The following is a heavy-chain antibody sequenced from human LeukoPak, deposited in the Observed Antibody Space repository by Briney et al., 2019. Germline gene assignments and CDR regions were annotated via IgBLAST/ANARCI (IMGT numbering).Heavy chain of an antibody. CDR1: GFTFSSYW. D-gene: IGHD2-2*01. CDR3: ARDRSYCSSTSCPTLYYYYYYGMDV. CDR2: IKQDGSEK. V-gene: IGHV3-7*01. J-gene: IGHJ6*02. Sequence: GGSLRLSCAASGFTFSSYWMSWVRQVPGKGLEWVANIKQDGSEKYYVDPVKGRFTISRDNAKNSLYLQMNSLRAEDTAVYYCARDRSYCSSTSCPTLYYYYYYGMDVWGQGTTVTVSS.